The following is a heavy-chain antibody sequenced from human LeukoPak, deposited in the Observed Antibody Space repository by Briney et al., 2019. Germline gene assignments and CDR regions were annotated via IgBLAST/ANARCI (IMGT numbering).Heavy chain of an antibody. Sequence: QPGGSLRLSCEASGFTFGSYARYWVRQAPGKGLEWVAGIFGSGGSAHYADSAKGRFTISRDNSKNTVYLQINSLRAEDTAVYYCGQTTTGYSGGQKPAWPVDYWGQGTLVTVSS. CDR3: GQTTTGYSGGQKPAWPVDY. CDR1: GFTFGSYA. CDR2: IFGSGGSA. J-gene: IGHJ4*02. D-gene: IGHD6-19*01. V-gene: IGHV3-23*01.